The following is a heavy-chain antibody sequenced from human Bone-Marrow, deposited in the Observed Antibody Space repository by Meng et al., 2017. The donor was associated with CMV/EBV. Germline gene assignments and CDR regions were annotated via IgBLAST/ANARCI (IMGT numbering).Heavy chain of an antibody. Sequence: GESLKISCAASGFTFSSYEMSWVRQAPGKGLEWVSYISSSGSTIYYADSVKGRFTISRDNAKNSLYLQMNSLRAEDTAVYYCAQDSNPRRPVRIDSWGQGTLVTVSS. CDR3: AQDSNPRRPVRIDS. D-gene: IGHD1-1*01. CDR2: ISSSGSTI. J-gene: IGHJ4*02. V-gene: IGHV3-48*03. CDR1: GFTFSSYE.